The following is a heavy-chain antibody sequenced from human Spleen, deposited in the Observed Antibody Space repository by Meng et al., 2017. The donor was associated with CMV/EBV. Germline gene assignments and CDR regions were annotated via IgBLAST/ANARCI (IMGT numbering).Heavy chain of an antibody. Sequence: GESLKISCGTSGFSFSTYAMDWVRQAPGKGLEWVAGISYDGSNKYYADSVKGRFTISRDNSKNTLYVQMKSLRPEDTAVYYCASLYSSGWDIWGQGTMVTVSS. J-gene: IGHJ3*02. D-gene: IGHD6-19*01. CDR1: GFSFSTYA. CDR2: ISYDGSNK. V-gene: IGHV3-30-3*01. CDR3: ASLYSSGWDI.